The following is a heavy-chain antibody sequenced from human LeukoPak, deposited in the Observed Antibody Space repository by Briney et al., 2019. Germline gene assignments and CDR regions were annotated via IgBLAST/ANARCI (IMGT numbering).Heavy chain of an antibody. V-gene: IGHV3-74*01. Sequence: GGSLRLSCAPSGFIFSDYWFHWVRQTPGQGLVWVAAINRDGTGTSHADSVRGRFTVSRDNAKNTLYLQLNSLRVEDTALYYCAGSLAYCGGDCRLGDYWGQGTLVTVSS. CDR2: INRDGTGT. J-gene: IGHJ4*02. CDR1: GFIFSDYW. D-gene: IGHD2-21*02. CDR3: AGSLAYCGGDCRLGDY.